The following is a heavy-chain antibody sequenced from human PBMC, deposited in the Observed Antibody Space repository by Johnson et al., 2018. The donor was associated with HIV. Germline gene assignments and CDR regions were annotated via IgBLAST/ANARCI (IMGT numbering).Heavy chain of an antibody. J-gene: IGHJ3*02. CDR1: GFIFRDYY. CDR2: IYSGGST. Sequence: VQLVESGGGLVQPGGSLRLSCAVSGFIFRDYYMSWIRQAPGKGLEWVSVIYSGGSTYYADSVKGRFTISRDNSKNTLYLQMNSLRAEDTAVYYCARDRGSSGWYDAFDIWGQGTMVTVSS. V-gene: IGHV3-66*01. CDR3: ARDRGSSGWYDAFDI. D-gene: IGHD6-19*01.